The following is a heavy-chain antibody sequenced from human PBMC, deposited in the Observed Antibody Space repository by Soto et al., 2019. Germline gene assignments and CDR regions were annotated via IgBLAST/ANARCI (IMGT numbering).Heavy chain of an antibody. J-gene: IGHJ5*02. CDR3: ARVYPKYCSGGSCYSDRWFDP. Sequence: SETLSLTCTVSGCSISSGGYYWSWIRQHPGKGLEWIGYIYYSGSTYYNPSLKSRVTISVDTSKNQFSLKLSSVTAADTAVYYCARVYPKYCSGGSCYSDRWFDPWGQGTLVTVSS. V-gene: IGHV4-31*03. CDR1: GCSISSGGYY. D-gene: IGHD2-15*01. CDR2: IYYSGST.